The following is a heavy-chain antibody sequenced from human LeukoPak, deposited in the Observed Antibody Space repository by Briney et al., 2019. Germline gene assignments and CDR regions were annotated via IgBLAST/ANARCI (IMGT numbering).Heavy chain of an antibody. CDR3: AVEYCAGNNYWFDP. Sequence: PSETLSLTCTVSGGSISSYYWSWIRQPPGKGLEWLGYIYYSGSTIYNPSLKSRVTLSVDTSNNQFSQKLSSVTAAGTAVYYCAVEYCAGNNYWFDPWGQGTLVTVSS. J-gene: IGHJ5*02. CDR2: IYYSGST. CDR1: GGSISSYY. D-gene: IGHD3-10*01. V-gene: IGHV4-59*01.